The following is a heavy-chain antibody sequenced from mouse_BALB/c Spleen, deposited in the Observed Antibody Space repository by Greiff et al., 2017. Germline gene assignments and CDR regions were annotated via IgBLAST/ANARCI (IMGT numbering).Heavy chain of an antibody. J-gene: IGHJ1*01. CDR3: ARGLDYYGSSYWYFDV. CDR1: GFTFSSYA. CDR2: ISSGGST. D-gene: IGHD1-1*01. V-gene: IGHV5-6-5*01. Sequence: EVHLVESGGGLVKPGGSLKLSCAASGFTFSSYAMSWVRQTPEKWLEWVASISSGGSTYYPDSVKGRFTISRDNARNILYLQMSSLRSEDTAMYYCARGLDYYGSSYWYFDVWGAGTTVTVSS.